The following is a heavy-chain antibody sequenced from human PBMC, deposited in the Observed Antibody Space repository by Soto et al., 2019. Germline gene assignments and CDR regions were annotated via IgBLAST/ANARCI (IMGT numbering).Heavy chain of an antibody. CDR3: ARDQTPSSGWPGMDV. J-gene: IGHJ6*02. CDR1: GYTFTDYH. Sequence: ASVKVSCKASGYTFTDYHMHWVRQAPGQGLEWMGWINPDSGGTSYAQKFRGRVTMTRDTSISTAYMEVSRVRSDDTAMYYCARDQTPSSGWPGMDVWGQGTTVTVSS. CDR2: INPDSGGT. D-gene: IGHD6-19*01. V-gene: IGHV1-2*02.